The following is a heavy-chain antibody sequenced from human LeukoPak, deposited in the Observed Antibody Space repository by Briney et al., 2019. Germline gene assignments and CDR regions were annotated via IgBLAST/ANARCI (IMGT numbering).Heavy chain of an antibody. D-gene: IGHD2-15*01. CDR2: ISSSSSYI. Sequence: GGSLRLSCAASGFTFSSYSMNWVRQAPGKGLEWVSSISSSSSYIYYADSVKGRFTISRDNSKNTLYLQMNSLRAEDTAVYYCAKARWPGSGGILSYFDYWGQGTLVTVSS. CDR1: GFTFSSYS. V-gene: IGHV3-21*04. J-gene: IGHJ4*02. CDR3: AKARWPGSGGILSYFDY.